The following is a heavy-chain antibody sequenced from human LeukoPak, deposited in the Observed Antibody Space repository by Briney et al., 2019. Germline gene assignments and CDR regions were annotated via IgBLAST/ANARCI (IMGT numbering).Heavy chain of an antibody. CDR2: TYYSGST. D-gene: IGHD3-9*01. V-gene: IGHV4-59*08. Sequence: SGTLSLTCTVSGGSISSYYWSWIRQPPGKGLEWIGYTYYSGSTNYNPSLKSRVTISVDTSKNQFSLKLSSVTAADTAVYYCARLNGILTLSYYFDYWGQGTLVTVSS. CDR1: GGSISSYY. J-gene: IGHJ4*02. CDR3: ARLNGILTLSYYFDY.